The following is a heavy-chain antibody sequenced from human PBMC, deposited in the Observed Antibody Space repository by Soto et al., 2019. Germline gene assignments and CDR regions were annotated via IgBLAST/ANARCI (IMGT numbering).Heavy chain of an antibody. CDR1: GFTVSSNY. J-gene: IGHJ4*02. D-gene: IGHD5-12*01. Sequence: GGSLRLSCAASGFTVSSNYMSWVRQAPGKGLEWVSVIYSGGSTYYADSVKGRFTISRDNSKNTLYLQMNSLRAEDTAVYYCARDGGVPGYRPPTPLDYWGQGTLVTVSS. CDR2: IYSGGST. CDR3: ARDGGVPGYRPPTPLDY. V-gene: IGHV3-66*01.